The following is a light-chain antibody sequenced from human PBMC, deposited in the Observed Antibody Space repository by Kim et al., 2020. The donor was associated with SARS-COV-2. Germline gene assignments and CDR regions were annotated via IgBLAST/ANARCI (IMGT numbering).Light chain of an antibody. J-gene: IGLJ2*01. V-gene: IGLV3-9*01. CDR2: RNN. Sequence: VALGQTAKISCGGNNIGGKQVHWYQQRPGQAPVTVIYRNNNLPSGIPERFSGSNSGNAATLSISRVQVGDEAVYFCQVLDSNTVIFGGGTQLTVL. CDR3: QVLDSNTVI. CDR1: NIGGKQ.